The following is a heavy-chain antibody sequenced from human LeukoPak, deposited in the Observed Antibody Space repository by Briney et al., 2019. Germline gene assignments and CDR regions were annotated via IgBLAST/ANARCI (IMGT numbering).Heavy chain of an antibody. Sequence: GGSLRLSCAASGFTFNSYSMNWVRQAPGKGLEWVSSISSSSSYIYYADSVKGRFTISRDNAKNSLYLQMNSLRAEDTAVYYCARDGGVGAIDYWGQGTLVTVSS. V-gene: IGHV3-21*01. CDR3: ARDGGVGAIDY. CDR1: GFTFNSYS. D-gene: IGHD1-26*01. J-gene: IGHJ4*02. CDR2: ISSSSSYI.